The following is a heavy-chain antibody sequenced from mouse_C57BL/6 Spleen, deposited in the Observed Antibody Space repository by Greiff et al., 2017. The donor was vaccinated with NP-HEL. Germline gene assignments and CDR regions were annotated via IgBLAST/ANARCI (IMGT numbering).Heavy chain of an antibody. J-gene: IGHJ1*03. CDR1: GFNIKDYY. CDR3: ARDYSGSPWYFDV. CDR2: IDPEDGET. D-gene: IGHD1-1*01. Sequence: VQLKESGAELVKPGASVKLSCTASGFNIKDYYMHWVKQRTEQGLEWIGRIDPEDGETKYAPKFQGKATITADTSSNTAYLQRSSLTSEDTAVYYCARDYSGSPWYFDVWGTGTTVTVSS. V-gene: IGHV14-2*01.